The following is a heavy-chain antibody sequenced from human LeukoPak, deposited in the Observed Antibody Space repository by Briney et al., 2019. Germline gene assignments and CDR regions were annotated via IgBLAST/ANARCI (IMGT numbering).Heavy chain of an antibody. CDR3: AKGIYSSGWSYFDY. J-gene: IGHJ4*01. Sequence: GGSLRLSCAASGFTFSNSAMSWVRQAPGKGLEWVSTLSGSGITTYYADSVTGRFTISRDNSKNTLYLQLNSLSAEDTAVYYCAKGIYSSGWSYFDYWGHGTLVTVSS. V-gene: IGHV3-23*01. D-gene: IGHD6-19*01. CDR1: GFTFSNSA. CDR2: LSGSGITT.